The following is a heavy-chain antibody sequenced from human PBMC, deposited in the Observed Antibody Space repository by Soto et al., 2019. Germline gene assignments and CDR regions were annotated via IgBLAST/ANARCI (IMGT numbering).Heavy chain of an antibody. Sequence: EVQLVESGGGLVQPGGSLRLSCAASGFTYSGYYMTWVRQSPGRGLEWVGNIKQDGSEKYYVDSLKGRFTISRDNAKKSLYLQMISVRVEDTAVYYCARGRSDDYFDYWGHGTLVTVSS. V-gene: IGHV3-7*01. CDR2: IKQDGSEK. J-gene: IGHJ4*01. CDR3: ARGRSDDYFDY. CDR1: GFTYSGYY. D-gene: IGHD2-15*01.